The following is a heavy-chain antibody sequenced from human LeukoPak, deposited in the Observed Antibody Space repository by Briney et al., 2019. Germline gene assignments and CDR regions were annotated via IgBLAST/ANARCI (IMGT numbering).Heavy chain of an antibody. CDR2: ISSDGGTT. CDR3: VLRGVHISHY. V-gene: IGHV3-64D*06. J-gene: IGHJ4*02. D-gene: IGHD3-10*01. CDR1: GFTFSSYA. Sequence: SGGSLRLSCSASGFTFSSYAMNWVRQAPGKGLEYVSTISSDGGTTYYADSVKGRFTISRDNSKNTLYLQMSRLRAEDTAVYYCVLRGVHISHYWGQGTVVTVSS.